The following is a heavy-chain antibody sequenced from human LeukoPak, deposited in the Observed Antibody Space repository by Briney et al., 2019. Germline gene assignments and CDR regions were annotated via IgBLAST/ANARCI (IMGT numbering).Heavy chain of an antibody. Sequence: SGPTLVNPTQTLTLTCTLSGFSLSTSGMRVSWIRQPPGKALEWLARIDWDDDKFYSTSLKTRLTISKDTSKNQVVLTMTNMDPVDTATYYCAREGVTTLGWFDPWGQGTLVTVSS. CDR3: AREGVTTLGWFDP. D-gene: IGHD3-10*01. J-gene: IGHJ5*02. V-gene: IGHV2-70*04. CDR1: GFSLSTSGMR. CDR2: IDWDDDK.